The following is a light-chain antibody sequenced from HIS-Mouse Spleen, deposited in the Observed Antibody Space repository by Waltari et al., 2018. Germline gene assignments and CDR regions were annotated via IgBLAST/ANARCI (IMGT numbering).Light chain of an antibody. Sequence: QSALTQPASVSGSPGPSITISCTGTSRAVGGSNHVSWYQQHPGNAPKLMIYDVSNRPSGVSNRFSGSKSGNTASLTISGLQAEDEADYYCSSYTSSSTLKVFGGGTKLTVL. CDR2: DVS. J-gene: IGLJ3*02. V-gene: IGLV2-14*01. CDR1: SRAVGGSNH. CDR3: SSYTSSSTLKV.